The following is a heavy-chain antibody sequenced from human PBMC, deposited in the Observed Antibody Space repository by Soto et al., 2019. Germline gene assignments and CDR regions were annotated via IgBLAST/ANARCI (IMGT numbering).Heavy chain of an antibody. Sequence: TRTVGLACTSSGFSLSTSGVGVGWIRQPPGKALEWLALIYWDDDKRYSPSLKSRLTITKDTSKNQVVLTMTNMDPVDTATYYCAHSSGSYYRLRNWFDPWGQGTLVTVSS. V-gene: IGHV2-5*02. CDR1: GFSLSTSGVG. CDR2: IYWDDDK. J-gene: IGHJ5*02. CDR3: AHSSGSYYRLRNWFDP. D-gene: IGHD3-10*01.